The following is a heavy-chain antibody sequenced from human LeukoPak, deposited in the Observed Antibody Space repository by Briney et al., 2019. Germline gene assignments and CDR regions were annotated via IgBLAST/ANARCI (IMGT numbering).Heavy chain of an antibody. CDR3: ARGEGYYYDSSGYPFHTDAFDI. CDR1: GASIRSRQYY. Sequence: PSQTLSLTCTVSGASIRSRQYYWSWIRQHPGKGLEWIGYIYYSGSTNYNPSLKSRVTISVDTSKNQFSLKLSSVTAADTAVYYCARGEGYYYDSSGYPFHTDAFDIWGQGTMVTVSS. V-gene: IGHV4-30-4*01. J-gene: IGHJ3*02. CDR2: IYYSGST. D-gene: IGHD3-22*01.